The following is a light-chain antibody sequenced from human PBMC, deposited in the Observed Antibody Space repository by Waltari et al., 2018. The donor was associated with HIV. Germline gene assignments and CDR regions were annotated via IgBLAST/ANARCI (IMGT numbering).Light chain of an antibody. CDR2: EVI. Sequence: QSALTQPPSASWSPGQSVTISCTGTSSDVGVYNYISWYQQHPGKSPILMIFEVIKRPSGVPDRFFGSKSGNTASLTVSGLQAEDEAVYYCCSYAGSDVVFGGGTMLTVL. CDR3: CSYAGSDVV. J-gene: IGLJ2*01. V-gene: IGLV2-8*01. CDR1: SSDVGVYNY.